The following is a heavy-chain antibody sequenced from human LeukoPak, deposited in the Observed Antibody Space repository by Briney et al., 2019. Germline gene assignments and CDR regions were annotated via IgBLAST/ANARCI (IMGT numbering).Heavy chain of an antibody. CDR2: MNPNSGNT. J-gene: IGHJ6*02. D-gene: IGHD3-10*01. CDR1: GYTFTSYD. Sequence: ASVKVSCKASGYTFTSYDINWVRQPPRQGLEWMGWMNPNSGNTGYAQKFQGRVTMTRNTSISTAYMELSSLRSEDTAVYYCARRATMVRGVIIVGYYYYGMDVWGQGTTVTVPS. CDR3: ARRATMVRGVIIVGYYYYGMDV. V-gene: IGHV1-8*01.